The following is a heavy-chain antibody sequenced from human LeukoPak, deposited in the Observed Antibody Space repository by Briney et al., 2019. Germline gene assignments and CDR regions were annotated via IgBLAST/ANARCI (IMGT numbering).Heavy chain of an antibody. V-gene: IGHV4-34*01. D-gene: IGHD2-2*01. Sequence: PSETLSLTCAVYGGSFSGYYWSWIRQPPGKGLEWIGEINHSGSTNYNPSLKSRVTISADTSKNQFSLKLSSVTAADTAVYYCARTGIVVVPAAPRRYYYGMDVWGKGTTVTVSS. CDR1: GGSFSGYY. J-gene: IGHJ6*04. CDR3: ARTGIVVVPAAPRRYYYGMDV. CDR2: INHSGST.